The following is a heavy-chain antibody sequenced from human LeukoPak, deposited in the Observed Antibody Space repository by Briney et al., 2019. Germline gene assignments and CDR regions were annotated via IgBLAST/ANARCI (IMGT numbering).Heavy chain of an antibody. CDR1: GFTFSSYS. J-gene: IGHJ6*03. D-gene: IGHD3-10*01. Sequence: GGSLRLSCAASGFTFSSYSMNWVRQAPGKGLEWVSAISGSGGSTYYADSVKGRFTISRDNSKNTLYLQMNSLRAEDTAVYYCAKAPGGNYYYYMDVWGKGTTVTVSS. V-gene: IGHV3-23*01. CDR3: AKAPGGNYYYYMDV. CDR2: ISGSGGST.